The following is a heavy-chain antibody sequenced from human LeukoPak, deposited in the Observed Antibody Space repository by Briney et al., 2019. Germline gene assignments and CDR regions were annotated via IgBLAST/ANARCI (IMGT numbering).Heavy chain of an antibody. CDR2: IKFDESEK. Sequence: GGSLRLSCAASGFTFSNFWMGWVRQAPGKGLEWVASIKFDESEKHHVDSVEGRFTISRDNAKSSLYLQMNSLRAEDTAVYFCSRVTTNGYFEYWGQGTLVTVSS. CDR1: GFTFSNFW. V-gene: IGHV3-7*04. CDR3: SRVTTNGYFEY. J-gene: IGHJ4*02. D-gene: IGHD1-1*01.